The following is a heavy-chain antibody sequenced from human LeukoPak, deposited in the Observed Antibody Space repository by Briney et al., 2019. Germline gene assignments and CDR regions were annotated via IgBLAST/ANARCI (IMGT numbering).Heavy chain of an antibody. V-gene: IGHV3-66*02. CDR1: GFTVSSNY. CDR3: ARDSPLYSNQPFDY. J-gene: IGHJ4*02. CDR2: IYSGGST. Sequence: PGGSLRLSCAASGFTVSSNYTSWVRQAPGKGLEWVSVIYSGGSTYYADSVKGRFTISRDNSKNTLYLQMNSLRAEDTAVYYCARDSPLYSNQPFDYWGQGTLVTVSS. D-gene: IGHD4-11*01.